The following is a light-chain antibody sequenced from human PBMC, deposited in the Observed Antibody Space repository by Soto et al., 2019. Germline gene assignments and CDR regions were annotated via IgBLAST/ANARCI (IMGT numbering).Light chain of an antibody. J-gene: IGKJ2*01. Sequence: ETVLTQSPGTLSLSPGERATLSCRASQSVGSSYLAWYQQKLGQAPRLLIYDASSRATGIPDRFSGSGSGTDFTLTINRLEPEDFAVYYCQHYGNSPYTFGQGTKLEI. V-gene: IGKV3-20*01. CDR1: QSVGSSY. CDR3: QHYGNSPYT. CDR2: DAS.